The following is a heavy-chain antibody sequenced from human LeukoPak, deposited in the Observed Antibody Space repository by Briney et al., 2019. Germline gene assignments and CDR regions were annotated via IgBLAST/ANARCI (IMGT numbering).Heavy chain of an antibody. V-gene: IGHV4-59*08. Sequence: SETLSLTCTVSGGSISSYYWSWIRQPPGKGLEWIGYIYYSGSTNYNPSLKSRVTISVDTSKNQFSLKLSSVTAADTAVYYCARSVPHYCSSTSCPIDWGQGTLVTVSS. CDR2: IYYSGST. CDR3: ARSVPHYCSSTSCPID. D-gene: IGHD2-2*01. J-gene: IGHJ4*02. CDR1: GGSISSYY.